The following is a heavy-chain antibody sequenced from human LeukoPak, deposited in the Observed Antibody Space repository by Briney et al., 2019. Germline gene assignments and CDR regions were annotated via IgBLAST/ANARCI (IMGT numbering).Heavy chain of an antibody. CDR3: AKGISIYSCFDN. J-gene: IGHJ4*02. V-gene: IGHV3-53*01. Sequence: PGGSLRLSCAASGFTVSSNYMSWVRQAPGQGLEWVSVIYSGGSTYYADSVKGRFTISRDNSKNTLYLQMNSLRAEDTAVYYCAKGISIYSCFDNWGQGTLVTVSS. D-gene: IGHD5-18*01. CDR2: IYSGGST. CDR1: GFTVSSNY.